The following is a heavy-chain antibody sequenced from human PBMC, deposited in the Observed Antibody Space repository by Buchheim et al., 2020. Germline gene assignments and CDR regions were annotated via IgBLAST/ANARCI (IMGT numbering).Heavy chain of an antibody. V-gene: IGHV3-33*01. CDR1: GFTFSSHN. CDR2: IWFDGNTE. Sequence: QVQLVESGGGVVQPGRSLRVSCAASGFTFSSHNMHWVRQAPGKGLEWVALIWFDGNTEYYADSVKGRFHISRDNSMNTLYLQMNSLRVEDTAVYYCVRDDGISWMDYWGQGTL. CDR3: VRDDGISWMDY. D-gene: IGHD3-9*01. J-gene: IGHJ4*02.